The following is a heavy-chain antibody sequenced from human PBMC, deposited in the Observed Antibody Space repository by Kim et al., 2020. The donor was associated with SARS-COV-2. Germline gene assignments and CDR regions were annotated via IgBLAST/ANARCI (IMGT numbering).Heavy chain of an antibody. CDR2: ISSSGSTI. CDR3: ARLKGSRDGYNLNWFDP. V-gene: IGHV3-48*03. Sequence: GSLRLSCAASGFTFSSYEMNWVRQAPGKGLEWVSYISSSGSTIYYADSVKGRFTISRDNAKNSLYLQMNSLRAEDTAVYYCARLKGSRDGYNLNWFDPWGQGTLVTVSS. CDR1: GFTFSSYE. J-gene: IGHJ5*02. D-gene: IGHD5-12*01.